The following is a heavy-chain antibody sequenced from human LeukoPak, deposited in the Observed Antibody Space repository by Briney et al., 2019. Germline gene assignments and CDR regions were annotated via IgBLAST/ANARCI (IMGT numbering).Heavy chain of an antibody. J-gene: IGHJ4*02. CDR2: ISYDGSNK. CDR1: GFTFSSYA. V-gene: IGHV3-30*01. Sequence: GGSLRLSCAASGFTFSSYAMQWVRQAPGKGLEWVAVISYDGSNKYYADSVKGRFTISRDNSKNTLYLQMNSPRAEDTAVYYCARVRYSSSSAFDYWGQGTLVTVSS. CDR3: ARVRYSSSSAFDY. D-gene: IGHD6-6*01.